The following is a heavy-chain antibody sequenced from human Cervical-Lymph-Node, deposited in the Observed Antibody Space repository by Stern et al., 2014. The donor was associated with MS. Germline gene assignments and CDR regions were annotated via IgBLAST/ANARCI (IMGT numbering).Heavy chain of an antibody. V-gene: IGHV5-51*01. CDR1: GFKFSIYW. J-gene: IGHJ4*02. D-gene: IGHD1-14*01. Sequence: QLVQSGAELIRPGESLKISCKGSGFKFSIYWIAWGREMPWKGLEWMGIICPVGSETRYIPSFQGQVTTSADRSTSTAYIEACSLNASDTAMYFCARQTTAWASDVWGQGTLVTVSS. CDR3: ARQTTAWASDV. CDR2: ICPVGSET.